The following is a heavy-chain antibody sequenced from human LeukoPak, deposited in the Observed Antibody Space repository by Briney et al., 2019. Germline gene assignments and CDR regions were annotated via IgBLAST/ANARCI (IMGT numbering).Heavy chain of an antibody. V-gene: IGHV4-59*01. CDR3: ARVVGATLDVWFDP. Sequence: PSETLSLTCTVSGVSISSYYWSWIRQPPGKGLEWIGYIYYSGSTNYNPSPKSRVSILVDKSKNQFSLKLSSVTAADTAVYYCARVVGATLDVWFDPWGQGTLVTVSS. J-gene: IGHJ5*02. CDR2: IYYSGST. CDR1: GVSISSYY. D-gene: IGHD1-26*01.